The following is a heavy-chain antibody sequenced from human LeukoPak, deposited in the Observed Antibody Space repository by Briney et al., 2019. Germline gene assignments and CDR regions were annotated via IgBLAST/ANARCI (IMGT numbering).Heavy chain of an antibody. V-gene: IGHV4-4*07. CDR2: IYTNGNT. J-gene: IGHJ5*02. D-gene: IGHD3/OR15-3a*01. CDR3: AKDGFCTATNCTLTWFDP. CDR1: GDSISSYY. Sequence: KPSETLSLTCTVSGDSISSYYWSWLRQPAGKGLEWIGRIYTNGNTNYNPSLKNRVTISVDKSRNLVSLKLTPVTAADTTVYYCAKDGFCTATNCTLTWFDPWGQGTRVTVSS.